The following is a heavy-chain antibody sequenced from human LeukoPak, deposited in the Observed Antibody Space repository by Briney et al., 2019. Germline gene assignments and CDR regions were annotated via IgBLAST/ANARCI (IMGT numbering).Heavy chain of an antibody. D-gene: IGHD3-22*01. CDR1: GFTFSSYW. J-gene: IGHJ5*02. V-gene: IGHV3-74*01. CDR2: INSDGSST. CDR3: ARDLGATDITMIPTNWFDP. Sequence: GGSLRLSCAASGFTFSSYWMHWVRQAPGKGLVWVSRINSDGSSTSYADSVKGRLTISRDNAKNTLYLQMSSLRAEDTAVYYCARDLGATDITMIPTNWFDPWGQGTLVTVSS.